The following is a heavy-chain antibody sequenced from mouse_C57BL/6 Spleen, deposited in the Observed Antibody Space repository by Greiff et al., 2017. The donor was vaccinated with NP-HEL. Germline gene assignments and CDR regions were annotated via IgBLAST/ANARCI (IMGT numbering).Heavy chain of an antibody. CDR3: ARNCDYDEDAMDY. Sequence: QVHVKQSGPGLVQPSQSLSITCTVSGFSLTSYGVHWVRQSPGKGLEWLGVIWSGGSTDYNAAFISRLSISKDNSKSQVFFKMNSLQADDTAIYYCARNCDYDEDAMDYWGQGTSVTVSS. CDR1: GFSLTSYG. V-gene: IGHV2-2*01. D-gene: IGHD2-4*01. J-gene: IGHJ4*01. CDR2: IWSGGST.